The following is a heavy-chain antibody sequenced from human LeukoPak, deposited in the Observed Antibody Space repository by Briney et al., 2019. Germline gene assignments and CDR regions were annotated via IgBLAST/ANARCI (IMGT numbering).Heavy chain of an antibody. V-gene: IGHV1-18*01. J-gene: IGHJ5*02. CDR2: ISVYIGKT. Sequence: ASVTVSCKASGYTFTSYGISWVRQAPGQGLEWMGWISVYIGKTEYSQKFLDRVTMTTDTSTSTAYMELRSLRSDDTAVYYCVRDWLPYYRSGAALDPWGQGTLVTVSS. CDR1: GYTFTSYG. D-gene: IGHD3-10*01. CDR3: VRDWLPYYRSGAALDP.